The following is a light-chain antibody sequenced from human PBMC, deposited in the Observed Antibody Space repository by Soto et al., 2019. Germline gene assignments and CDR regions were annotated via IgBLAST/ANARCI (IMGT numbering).Light chain of an antibody. Sequence: DIQMTQSPSSLSASVGDRVTITCRASQGIRNDLDWYQQKPGKAPKRLIYAASSLQSGVPSRFSGSGSGTEFTLIISSLQPEDFATYFCVQHNSYYLGFTFGPGTKVDIK. CDR1: QGIRND. J-gene: IGKJ3*01. V-gene: IGKV1-17*01. CDR2: AAS. CDR3: VQHNSYYLGFT.